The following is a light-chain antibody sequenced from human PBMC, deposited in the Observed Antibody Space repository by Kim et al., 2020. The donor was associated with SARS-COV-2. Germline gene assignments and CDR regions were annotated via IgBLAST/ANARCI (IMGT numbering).Light chain of an antibody. Sequence: ASEGDRISITCRKSQRRRNELGWYQQRPRKAPKLLIYAASSLESGVSSRFRGSGSGTYFTRALSSVKPEDSATYYCLQDDSYPRTFGGGTKVDIK. CDR2: AAS. CDR1: QRRRNE. V-gene: IGKV1-6*01. CDR3: LQDDSYPRT. J-gene: IGKJ4*01.